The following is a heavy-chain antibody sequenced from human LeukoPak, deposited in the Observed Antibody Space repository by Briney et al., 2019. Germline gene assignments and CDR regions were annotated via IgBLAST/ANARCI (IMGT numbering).Heavy chain of an antibody. Sequence: SETLSLTCTVSGGPISSYYWSWIRQPPGKGLEWIGYIYYSGSTNYNPSLKSRVTISVDTSKNQFSLKLSSVTAADTAVYYCARDPVGATDYWGQGTLVTVSS. CDR2: IYYSGST. CDR3: ARDPVGATDY. V-gene: IGHV4-59*01. J-gene: IGHJ4*02. CDR1: GGPISSYY. D-gene: IGHD1-26*01.